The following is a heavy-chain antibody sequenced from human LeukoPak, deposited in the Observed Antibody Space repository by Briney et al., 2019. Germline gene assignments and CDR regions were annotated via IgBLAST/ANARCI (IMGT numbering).Heavy chain of an antibody. CDR3: VMREQLVQMVYYYYGMDV. V-gene: IGHV3-23*01. J-gene: IGHJ6*02. CDR1: GFTFGNYA. Sequence: GGSLRLSCAASGFTFGNYAMSWVRQAPGKGLEWVSGISGSGYDTYYADSVKGRFTISRDNAKNSLYLQMNSLRAEDTAVYYCVMREQLVQMVYYYYGMDVWGQGTTVTVSS. D-gene: IGHD6-13*01. CDR2: ISGSGYDT.